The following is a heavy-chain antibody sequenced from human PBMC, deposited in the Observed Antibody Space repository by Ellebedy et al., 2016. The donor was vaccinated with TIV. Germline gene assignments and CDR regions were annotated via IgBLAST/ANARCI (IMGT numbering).Heavy chain of an antibody. V-gene: IGHV3-15*01. Sequence: GGSLRLSCAASGFTFSNAWMNWVRQAPGKGLEWVGRIQSQTDGGAADYAAPVKGRFTISRDDSKNTLYLQMNSLKTEDTAVYFCTTVYRYNYDSVWGQGTLVTVSS. D-gene: IGHD5-18*01. CDR1: GFTFSNAW. CDR2: IQSQTDGGAA. J-gene: IGHJ4*02. CDR3: TTVYRYNYDSV.